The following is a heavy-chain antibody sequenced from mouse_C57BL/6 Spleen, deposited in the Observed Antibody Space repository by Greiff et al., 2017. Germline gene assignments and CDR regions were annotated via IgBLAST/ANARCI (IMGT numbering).Heavy chain of an antibody. V-gene: IGHV1-69*01. J-gene: IGHJ3*01. CDR2: SGPSDSYT. D-gene: IGHD3-2*02. CDR3: ARPTAQAPWFAY. CDR1: GYTFTSFW. Sequence: QVLLMQSGADLVMSGASVKLSCTASGYTFTSFWMHWVKQRPGQGLEWIGESGPSDSYTNYNQKFNGKSTLIVDKSSSTAYMQLSSLTSEDSAVYDSARPTAQAPWFAYWGQGTLVTVSA.